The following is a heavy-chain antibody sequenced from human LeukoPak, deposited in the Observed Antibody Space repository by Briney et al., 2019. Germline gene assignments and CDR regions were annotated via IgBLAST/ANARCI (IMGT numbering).Heavy chain of an antibody. CDR3: ARTRDDAYSGSYFYY. Sequence: GRSLRLSCAASGFTFSSYAMHWVRQAPGKGLEWVAVISYDGSNKYYADSVKGRFTISRDNSKNTLYLQMNSLRAEDTAVYYCARTRDDAYSGSYFYYWGQGTLVTVSS. V-gene: IGHV3-30-3*01. D-gene: IGHD1-26*01. CDR1: GFTFSSYA. J-gene: IGHJ4*02. CDR2: ISYDGSNK.